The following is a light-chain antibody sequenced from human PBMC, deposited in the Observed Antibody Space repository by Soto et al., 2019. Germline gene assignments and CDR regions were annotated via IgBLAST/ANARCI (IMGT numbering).Light chain of an antibody. Sequence: QSVLTQPPSVSGAPGQRATISCTGSSSNIGAGYDVHWYQQLPGAAPKLLITGNTNRPSGLPDRFSGSKSGTSASLAITGLQAEDEADYYCQSYDLSLDVVLFGGGTKVTVL. CDR2: GNT. V-gene: IGLV1-40*01. CDR3: QSYDLSLDVVL. J-gene: IGLJ2*01. CDR1: SSNIGAGYD.